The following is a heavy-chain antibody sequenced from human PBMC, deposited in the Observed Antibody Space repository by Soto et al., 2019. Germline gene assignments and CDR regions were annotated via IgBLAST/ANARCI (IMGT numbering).Heavy chain of an antibody. Sequence: QVQLVQSGAEVKKPGSSVKVSCKASGGTFSSYTISWVRQAPGQGLEWMGRIIPILGIANYAQKFQGRVTITADKSTSTAYMELSSLRSEDTAVYYFAGATMVRGVIAHFDYWGQGTLVTVSS. CDR2: IIPILGIA. V-gene: IGHV1-69*02. D-gene: IGHD3-10*01. J-gene: IGHJ4*02. CDR1: GGTFSSYT. CDR3: AGATMVRGVIAHFDY.